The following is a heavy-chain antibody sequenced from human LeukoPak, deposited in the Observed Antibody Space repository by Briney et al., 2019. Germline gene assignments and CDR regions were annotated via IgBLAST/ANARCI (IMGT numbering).Heavy chain of an antibody. CDR1: GGTFSSYA. CDR3: ARGMPYYDILTGYYTWFDP. D-gene: IGHD3-9*01. Sequence: SVKVSCKASGGTFSSYAISWVRQAPGQGLEWMGGIIPIFGTANYAQKFQGRVTITADESPSTAYMELSSLRSEDTAVYYCARGMPYYDILTGYYTWFDPCGQGTLVTVSS. V-gene: IGHV1-69*13. J-gene: IGHJ5*02. CDR2: IIPIFGTA.